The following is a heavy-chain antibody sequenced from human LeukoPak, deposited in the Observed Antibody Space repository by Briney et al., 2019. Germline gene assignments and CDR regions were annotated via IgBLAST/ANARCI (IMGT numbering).Heavy chain of an antibody. Sequence: SVNVSCMASGGTFSSYAISWVRLAPAPGREWMEPSSRTFGKADYAQKFHGRVAMTTDESTRTAYMELSSLRAEDTGVYYWAIEGASIDAFDIWGQGTMVMVSS. V-gene: IGHV1-69*05. J-gene: IGHJ3*02. D-gene: IGHD3-16*01. CDR2: SSRTFGKA. CDR3: AIEGASIDAFDI. CDR1: GGTFSSYA.